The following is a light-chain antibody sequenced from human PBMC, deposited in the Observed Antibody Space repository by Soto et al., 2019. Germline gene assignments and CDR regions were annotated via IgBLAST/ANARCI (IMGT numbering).Light chain of an antibody. CDR1: QSVGRNF. CDR2: RAS. CDR3: QQYSISPIT. J-gene: IGKJ5*01. Sequence: VFTQSPRILPLSPCPLATLCCRGSQSVGRNFLAWYQQKPGQAPRLLIYRASNRATGIPDRVSGSGSGTDFTLTIYRLEPEDIAVYYCQQYSISPITFGQGTRLEIK. V-gene: IGKV3-20*01.